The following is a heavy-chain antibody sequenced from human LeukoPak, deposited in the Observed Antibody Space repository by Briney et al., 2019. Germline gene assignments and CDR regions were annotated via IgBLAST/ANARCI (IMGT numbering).Heavy chain of an antibody. D-gene: IGHD3-9*01. V-gene: IGHV3-64*02. CDR1: GFTFSPYT. CDR2: IIGDGITT. CDR3: ARERAGYYLDV. Sequence: GGSLRLSCAASGFTFSPYTMHWVRQAPGKGLEFVSAIIGDGITTYYADSVKGRFTVSRDNSKSTLYLQMGSLTAEDTAVYYCARERAGYYLDVWGKGTTVTVFS. J-gene: IGHJ6*04.